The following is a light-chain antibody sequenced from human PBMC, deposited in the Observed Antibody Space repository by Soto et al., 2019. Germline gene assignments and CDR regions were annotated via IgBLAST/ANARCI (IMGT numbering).Light chain of an antibody. Sequence: DIQMTQSPSSLSASVGDRVTITCLASQSISSFLNWYQHKPGKAPKLLIYTASYLQTGVPSRFSGSGSGTDFTLTISSLQPEDFATYYCQQSYSTPLTFGPGTKVDI. CDR3: QQSYSTPLT. CDR1: QSISSF. V-gene: IGKV1-39*01. J-gene: IGKJ3*01. CDR2: TAS.